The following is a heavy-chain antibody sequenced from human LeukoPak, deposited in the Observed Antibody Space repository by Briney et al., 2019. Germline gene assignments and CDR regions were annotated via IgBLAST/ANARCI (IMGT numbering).Heavy chain of an antibody. J-gene: IGHJ5*02. CDR3: ARGGNYNWKGNWFDH. CDR1: GFTFSSYE. D-gene: IGHD1-1*01. CDR2: ISSSGSTT. Sequence: PGGSLRLSCAASGFTFSSYEMNWVRQAPGKGLEWVSHISSSGSTTHYADSVKGRFTISRDNAKSSLYLQMNSLRAEDTAVYYCARGGNYNWKGNWFDHWGQGTLVTVSS. V-gene: IGHV3-48*03.